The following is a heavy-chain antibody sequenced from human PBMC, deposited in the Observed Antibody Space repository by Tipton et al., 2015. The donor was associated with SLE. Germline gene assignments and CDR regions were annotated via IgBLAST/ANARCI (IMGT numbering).Heavy chain of an antibody. J-gene: IGHJ3*02. Sequence: TLSLTCAVYGGSFSGYYWSWIRQPPGKGLEWIGEINHSGSTNYNPSLKSRVTISVDTSKNQFSLKLRSVTAADTAVYYCARSSGWHDAFDIWGQGTMVTVSS. CDR3: ARSSGWHDAFDI. CDR2: INHSGST. CDR1: GGSFSGYY. V-gene: IGHV4-34*01. D-gene: IGHD6-19*01.